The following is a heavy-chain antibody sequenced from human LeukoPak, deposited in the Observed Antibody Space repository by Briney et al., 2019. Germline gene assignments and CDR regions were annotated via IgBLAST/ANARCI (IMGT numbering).Heavy chain of an antibody. J-gene: IGHJ4*02. CDR2: IKQDESEK. CDR1: GFTISNYW. V-gene: IGHV3-7*01. D-gene: IGHD2-2*01. Sequence: GGSLRLSCSASGFTISNYWMSWVRQAPGKGLEWVANIKQDESEKYYVDSVKGRFTISRDNAKSSPYLQMNSLRAEDTAVYYCARALDSSSSRYQAFEEWGQGTLVTVSS. CDR3: ARALDSSSSRYQAFEE.